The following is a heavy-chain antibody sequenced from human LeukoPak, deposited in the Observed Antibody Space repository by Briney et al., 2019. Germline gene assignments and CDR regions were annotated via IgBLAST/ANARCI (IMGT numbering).Heavy chain of an antibody. Sequence: PGGCLRLSCAASGFTFSSYDINGVRQAPAKGLEWVSYICSSGSTIYYADSVNGLFTIARDNAKNSLYLQMNSLRAEDTAVYYCARDKASAHYDSSGYAGYWGQGTLVTVSS. CDR3: ARDKASAHYDSSGYAGY. CDR2: ICSSGSTI. J-gene: IGHJ4*02. CDR1: GFTFSSYD. D-gene: IGHD3-22*01. V-gene: IGHV3-48*03.